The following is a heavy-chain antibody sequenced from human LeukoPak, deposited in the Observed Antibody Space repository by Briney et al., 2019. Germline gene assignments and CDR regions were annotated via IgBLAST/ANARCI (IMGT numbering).Heavy chain of an antibody. CDR2: IYYSGTT. J-gene: IGHJ4*02. CDR3: ARSGTVTTWNY. V-gene: IGHV4-31*03. D-gene: IGHD4-17*01. CDR1: GGSISSGGYY. Sequence: SETLSLTCTVSGGSISSGGYYWSWVSQHPGKGMEWIGCIYYSGTTYYHTSLTSRVAISVDTSKNQFSLKLSSVTAADTAVYYCARSGTVTTWNYWGQGTLVTVSS.